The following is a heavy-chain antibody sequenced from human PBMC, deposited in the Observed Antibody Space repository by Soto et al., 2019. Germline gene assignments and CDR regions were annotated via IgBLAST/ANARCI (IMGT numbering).Heavy chain of an antibody. D-gene: IGHD2-2*01. CDR3: VKDDRDRSSSSCYGSEFHYYGMDV. CDR1: GCTFRYYA. Sequence: EVQLVESGGGLVQPGTSLRLSCAASGCTFRYYAMHWVRQAPGKGLEWVSGISWNSGSMDYADSVKGRFTISRDNAKNSLYLQMNGLTAEDTAFYYCVKDDRDRSSSSCYGSEFHYYGMDVWGQGTTVTVSS. V-gene: IGHV3-9*01. CDR2: ISWNSGSM. J-gene: IGHJ6*02.